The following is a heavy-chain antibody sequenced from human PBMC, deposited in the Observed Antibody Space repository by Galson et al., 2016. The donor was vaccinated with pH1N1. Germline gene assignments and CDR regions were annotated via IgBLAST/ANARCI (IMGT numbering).Heavy chain of an antibody. CDR2: ISWNSGSI. J-gene: IGHJ4*02. CDR3: AKVTGYLYGYVDY. CDR1: GFTFDDYA. V-gene: IGHV3-9*01. Sequence: LRLSCAASGFTFDDYAVHWVRQAPGKGLEWVSGISWNSGSIGYADSVKGRFTISRDNAKNSLYLQMNSLRAEDTALYYCAKVTGYLYGYVDYWGQGTLVTVSS. D-gene: IGHD5-18*01.